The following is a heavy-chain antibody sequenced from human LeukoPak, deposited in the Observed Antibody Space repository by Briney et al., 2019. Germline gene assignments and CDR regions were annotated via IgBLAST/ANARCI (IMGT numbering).Heavy chain of an antibody. Sequence: GGSLRLSCAASGFSVSNNYVTWVLQPPGKGLEWVSVIYSGGDTYYADSVKGRFTISRDNSKNMLYLQMNSLTVADTAVYYCTDAVAAWGQGTLVTVS. D-gene: IGHD4-23*01. V-gene: IGHV3-53*01. CDR3: TDAVAA. CDR2: IYSGGDT. CDR1: GFSVSNNY. J-gene: IGHJ5*02.